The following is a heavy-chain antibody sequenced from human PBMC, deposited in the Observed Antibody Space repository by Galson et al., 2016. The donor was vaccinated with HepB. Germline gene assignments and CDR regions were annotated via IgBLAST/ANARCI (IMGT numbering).Heavy chain of an antibody. D-gene: IGHD2-15*01. CDR2: ISRRERP. CDR1: GDSISDINW. J-gene: IGHJ6*02. V-gene: IGHV4/OR15-8*01. CDR3: VRILFGFKGMDV. Sequence: SETLSLTCDVSGDSISDINWWGWVRQPPGKGLEFIGEISRRERPNYSLSLNSRVTMSVDKSKNQFSLRVASVTAADTAVYYCVRILFGFKGMDVWGQGTTVTVSS.